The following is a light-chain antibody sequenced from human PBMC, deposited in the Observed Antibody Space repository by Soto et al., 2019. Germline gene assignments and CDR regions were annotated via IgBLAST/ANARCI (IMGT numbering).Light chain of an antibody. CDR3: QKYNSAPKT. CDR1: QDIRNY. J-gene: IGKJ1*01. V-gene: IGKV1-27*01. CDR2: AAS. Sequence: DIQMTQSPSSLSASVGDRVTITCRASQDIRNYLAWYQQKPGKGPKLLIYAASTLQSGVPSRFRVSGSGTDFTLTISSLQPEDVASYYCQKYNSAPKTFGQGTKVEIK.